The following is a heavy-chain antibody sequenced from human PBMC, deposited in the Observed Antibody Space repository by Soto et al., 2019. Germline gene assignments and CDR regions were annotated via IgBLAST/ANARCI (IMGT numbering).Heavy chain of an antibody. CDR3: ARGVGSSWYDV. D-gene: IGHD6-13*01. J-gene: IGHJ4*02. CDR2: IDPKSGGV. V-gene: IGHV1-2*04. CDR1: GYRFSDNY. Sequence: VQLVQSGAEVKKPGASVKVSCKASGYRFSDNYIHWVRQAPGQGFEWMGWIDPKSGGVNYAQKFQGWVTVTRDTSISTTYMEVSRLKYDDTDMYYCARGVGSSWYDVWGQGTLVTVSS.